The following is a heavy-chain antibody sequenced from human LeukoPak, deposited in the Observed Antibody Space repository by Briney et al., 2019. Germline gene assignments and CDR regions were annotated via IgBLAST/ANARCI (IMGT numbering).Heavy chain of an antibody. Sequence: TGGSLRLSCVASGFTVSSNYMTWVRQAPGKGLEYVAGISSNGDNTDFADSAKGRFTISRDNSKSTLFLQMNSLRAEDTAVYFCTRDSALLGVAFDLWGQGTVVTVSS. J-gene: IGHJ3*01. V-gene: IGHV3-64D*06. CDR3: TRDSALLGVAFDL. CDR2: ISSNGDNT. D-gene: IGHD2-15*01. CDR1: GFTVSSNY.